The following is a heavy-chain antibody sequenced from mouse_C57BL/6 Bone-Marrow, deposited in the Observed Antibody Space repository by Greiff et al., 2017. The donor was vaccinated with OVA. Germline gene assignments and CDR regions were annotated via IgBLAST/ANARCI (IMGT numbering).Heavy chain of an antibody. D-gene: IGHD1-3*01. J-gene: IGHJ1*03. CDR3: AREWWYFDV. CDR2: IYPGSGST. V-gene: IGHV1-55*01. Sequence: QVHVKQPGAELVKPGASVKMSCKASGYTFTSYWITWVKQRPGQGLEWIGDIYPGSGSTNYNEKFKSKATLTVDTSSSTAYMQLSSLTSEDSAVYYCAREWWYFDVWGTGTTVTVSS. CDR1: GYTFTSYW.